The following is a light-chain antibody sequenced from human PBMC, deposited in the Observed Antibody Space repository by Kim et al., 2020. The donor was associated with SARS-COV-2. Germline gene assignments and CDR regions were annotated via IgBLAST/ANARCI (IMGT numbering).Light chain of an antibody. CDR1: QSVSSSY. Sequence: PGEKTTLPCRASQSVSSSYLAWYQQKPGQAPRLLIYGASSRATGIPDRFSGSGSGTDFTLTISRLEPEDFAVYYCQQYSSSLTWTFGQGTKVEIK. J-gene: IGKJ1*01. CDR2: GAS. V-gene: IGKV3-20*01. CDR3: QQYSSSLTWT.